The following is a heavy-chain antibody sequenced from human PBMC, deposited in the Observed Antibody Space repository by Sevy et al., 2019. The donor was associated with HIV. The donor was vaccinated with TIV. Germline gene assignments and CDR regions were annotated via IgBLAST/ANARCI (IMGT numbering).Heavy chain of an antibody. J-gene: IGHJ4*02. D-gene: IGHD6-13*01. CDR2: IYPGDSDT. CDR1: GYSFTSYW. V-gene: IGHV5-51*01. CDR3: ARGSDRIAAAGTLNY. Sequence: GGSLRLSCKGSGYSFTSYWIGXXRQMPGKGLEWMGIIYPGDSDTRYSPSFQGQVTISADKSISTAYLQWSSLKASDTAMYYCARGSDRIAAAGTLNYWGQGTLVTVSS.